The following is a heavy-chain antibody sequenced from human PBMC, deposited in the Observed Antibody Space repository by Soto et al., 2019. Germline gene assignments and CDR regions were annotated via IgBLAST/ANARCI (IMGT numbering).Heavy chain of an antibody. Sequence: ASVKVSCKASGYTFTSYDINWVRQATGQGLEWMGWMNPNSGNTGYAQKFQGRVTMTRNTSISTAYMELSSLRSEDTAVYYWARVNGYYDFWSGYYPTYNWFDPWGQGTLVTVSS. CDR3: ARVNGYYDFWSGYYPTYNWFDP. CDR2: MNPNSGNT. D-gene: IGHD3-3*01. CDR1: GYTFTSYD. V-gene: IGHV1-8*01. J-gene: IGHJ5*02.